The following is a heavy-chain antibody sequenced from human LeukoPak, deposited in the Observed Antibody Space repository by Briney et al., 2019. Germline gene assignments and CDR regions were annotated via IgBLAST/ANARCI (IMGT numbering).Heavy chain of an antibody. Sequence: GGSLRLSCAASGFTFSSYAMHWVRQAPGKGLEWVAVISYDGSNKYYADSVKGRFTISRDNSKNTLYLQMNSLRAEDTAVYYCARDSKDYGDLDYWGQGTLVTISS. V-gene: IGHV3-30*04. CDR3: ARDSKDYGDLDY. D-gene: IGHD4-17*01. CDR2: ISYDGSNK. CDR1: GFTFSSYA. J-gene: IGHJ4*02.